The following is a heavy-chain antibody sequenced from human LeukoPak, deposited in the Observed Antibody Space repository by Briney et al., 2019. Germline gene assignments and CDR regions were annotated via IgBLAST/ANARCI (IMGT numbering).Heavy chain of an antibody. CDR2: IRSKTYGGTT. CDR1: GFTFGDYG. CDR3: AKEPGFYGGNRGLNWFDP. Sequence: GGSLRLSCTTSGFTFGDYGLIWVRQAPGKGLEWVSFIRSKTYGGTTEYAASVKGRFTISRDNSKNTLYLQMNSLRAEDTAVYYCAKEPGFYGGNRGLNWFDPWGQGTLVTVSS. V-gene: IGHV3-49*04. J-gene: IGHJ5*02. D-gene: IGHD4-23*01.